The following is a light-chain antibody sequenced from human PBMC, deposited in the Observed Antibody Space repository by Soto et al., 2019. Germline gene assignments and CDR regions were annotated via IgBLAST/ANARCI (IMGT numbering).Light chain of an antibody. CDR3: QSYDSSLSGVV. J-gene: IGLJ2*01. Sequence: QSVLTQPPSVSGAPGQRVTISCTGSSSNIGAGFDVHWYQHLPGTAPKLLIYGDSNRPSGVPDRISGSKSGTSASLAITGLQAEDEPDYYCQSYDSSLSGVVFGGGTKLTVL. CDR2: GDS. CDR1: SSNIGAGFD. V-gene: IGLV1-40*01.